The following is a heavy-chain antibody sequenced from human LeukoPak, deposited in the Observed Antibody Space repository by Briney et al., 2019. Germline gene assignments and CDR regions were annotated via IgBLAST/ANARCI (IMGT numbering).Heavy chain of an antibody. J-gene: IGHJ4*02. CDR2: IYYSGGT. V-gene: IGHV4-59*01. CDR3: ARVLSSGHSDY. D-gene: IGHD3-22*01. Sequence: SETLSLTCTVSGGSISNYCWSWIRQPPGKGLEWIGYIYYSGGTNYNPSLKSRVTISVDTSKNHFSLILSSVTAADTALYYCARVLSSGHSDYWGQGTLVTVSS. CDR1: GGSISNYC.